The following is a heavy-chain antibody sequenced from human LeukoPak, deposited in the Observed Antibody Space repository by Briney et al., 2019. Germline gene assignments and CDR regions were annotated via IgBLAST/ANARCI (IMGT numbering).Heavy chain of an antibody. CDR2: IYYSGST. D-gene: IGHD3-3*01. J-gene: IGHJ3*02. CDR3: ARWSGSRAFDI. Sequence: SETLSLTCTVSGGSISSSSYYWGWIRQPPGKGLEWIGSIYYSGSTNYNPSLKSRVTISVDTSKNQFSLKLNSVTATDTAAYYCARWSGSRAFDIWGQGTMVTVSS. V-gene: IGHV4-39*07. CDR1: GGSISSSSYY.